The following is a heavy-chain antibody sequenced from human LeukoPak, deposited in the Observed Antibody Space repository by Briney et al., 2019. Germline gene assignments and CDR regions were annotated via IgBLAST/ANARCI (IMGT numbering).Heavy chain of an antibody. D-gene: IGHD2-21*02. V-gene: IGHV3-74*01. CDR2: INSDGSST. J-gene: IGHJ1*01. CDR3: ARASYCGGDCYSRYFQH. CDR1: GFTFSNYW. Sequence: GGSLRLSCAASGFTFSNYWMHWVRQAPGKGLVWVSRINSDGSSTSCADSVKGRFTISRDNAKNTLYLQMNSLRAEDTAVYYCARASYCGGDCYSRYFQHWGQGTLVTVSS.